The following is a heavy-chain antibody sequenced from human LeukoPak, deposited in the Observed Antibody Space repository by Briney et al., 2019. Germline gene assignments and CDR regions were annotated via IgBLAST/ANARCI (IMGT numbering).Heavy chain of an antibody. CDR1: GYTFTSYG. CDR3: AREWLDCSSTSCWSMYYYYYGMDV. J-gene: IGHJ6*02. Sequence: ASVKVSCKASGYTFTSYGISWVRQAPGQGLEWMGWISAYNGNTNYAQKLQGRVTMTTDTSTSTAYMELRSLRSDDTAVYYCAREWLDCSSTSCWSMYYYYYGMDVWGQGTTATVSS. D-gene: IGHD2-2*01. CDR2: ISAYNGNT. V-gene: IGHV1-18*01.